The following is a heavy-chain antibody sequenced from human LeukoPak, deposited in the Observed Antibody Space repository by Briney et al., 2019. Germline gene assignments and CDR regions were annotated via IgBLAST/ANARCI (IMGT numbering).Heavy chain of an antibody. Sequence: PSETLSLTCAVYGGSFSGYYWSWIRQPPGKGLEWIGEINHSGSTNYNPSLKSRVTISVDTSKNQFSLKLSSVTAADTAVYYCARVYGTTPWSQGTLVTVSS. D-gene: IGHD1-7*01. J-gene: IGHJ5*02. CDR3: ARVYGTTP. CDR1: GGSFSGYY. V-gene: IGHV4-34*01. CDR2: INHSGST.